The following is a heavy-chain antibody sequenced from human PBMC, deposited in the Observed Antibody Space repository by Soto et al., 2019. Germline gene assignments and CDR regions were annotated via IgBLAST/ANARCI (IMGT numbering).Heavy chain of an antibody. V-gene: IGHV3-15*05. J-gene: IGHJ4*02. CDR3: STGSPFSGSVFDY. CDR1: GFSFRTTW. CDR2: IKSKSASETT. D-gene: IGHD1-26*01. Sequence: GGSLRLSCAASGFSFRTTWMAWVRQAPGKGLEWVGRIKSKSASETTDYAETVKGRFTISRDDSKDTLYLHMDSLETGDTAVYYCSTGSPFSGSVFDYWGQGTLVTVSS.